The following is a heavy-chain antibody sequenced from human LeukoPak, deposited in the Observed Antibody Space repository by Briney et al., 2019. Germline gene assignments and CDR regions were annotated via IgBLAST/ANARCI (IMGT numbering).Heavy chain of an antibody. CDR3: AKTGERDY. CDR2: IKEDGTQK. CDR1: GFTFNKSW. D-gene: IGHD7-27*01. V-gene: IGHV3-7*01. Sequence: GGSLRLSCAASGFTFNKSWMSWVRQAPGKGPEWVANIKEDGTQKYYVDSVRGRFTTSRDNAENSLYLQMNSLRDEDTAVYYCAKTGERDYWGRGILVTVSS. J-gene: IGHJ4*02.